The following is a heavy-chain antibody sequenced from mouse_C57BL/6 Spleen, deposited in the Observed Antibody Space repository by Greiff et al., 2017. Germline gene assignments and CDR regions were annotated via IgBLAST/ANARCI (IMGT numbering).Heavy chain of an antibody. CDR2: IDPETGGT. CDR3: TDRGFYYAMDY. V-gene: IGHV1-15*01. CDR1: GYTFTDYE. D-gene: IGHD2-14*01. Sequence: QLQQSGAELVRPGASVTLSCKASGYTFTDYEMHWVKQTPVHGLEWIGAIDPETGGTAYNQKFKGKAILTADKSSSTAYMELRSLTSEDSAVYYCTDRGFYYAMDYWGQGTSVTVSS. J-gene: IGHJ4*01.